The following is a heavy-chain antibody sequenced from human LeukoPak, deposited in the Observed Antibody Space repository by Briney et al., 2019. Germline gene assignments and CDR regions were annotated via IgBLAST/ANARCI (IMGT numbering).Heavy chain of an antibody. D-gene: IGHD2-21*02. V-gene: IGHV3-73*01. J-gene: IGHJ4*02. Sequence: GGSLRLSCEGSGFTFSGSHMHWVRQAPGKGLEWVGHVRTAADGYATAYGASGKGRFTISRDDSNNMVYLQMNSLKTEDSAVYYCSRQTVSCHDYWGQGTLVTVSS. CDR1: GFTFSGSH. CDR2: VRTAADGYAT. CDR3: SRQTVSCHDY.